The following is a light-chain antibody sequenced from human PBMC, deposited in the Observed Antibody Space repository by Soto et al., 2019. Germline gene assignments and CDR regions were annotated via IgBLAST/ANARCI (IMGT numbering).Light chain of an antibody. V-gene: IGLV1-44*01. CDR2: SNT. J-gene: IGLJ2*01. CDR3: STWDDRLNGPL. CDR1: SSNIGGNT. Sequence: QSVLTQPPSTFGTPGQRVTISCSGSSSNIGGNTVNWYQKVPGAAPKLIIFSNTQRPSGVPDRYSGSKSGTSASLAIGGLQSEDEADYYCSTWDDRLNGPLFGGGTQLTVL.